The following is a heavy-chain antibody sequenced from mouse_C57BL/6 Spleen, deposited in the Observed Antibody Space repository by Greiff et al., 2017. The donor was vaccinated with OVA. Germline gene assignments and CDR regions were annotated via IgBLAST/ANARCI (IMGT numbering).Heavy chain of an antibody. J-gene: IGHJ1*03. CDR2: ISSGSSTI. V-gene: IGHV5-17*01. Sequence: EVKLVESGGGLVKPGGSLKLSCAASGFTFSDYGMHWVRQAPEKGLEWFAYISSGSSTIYYADTVKGRFTISRDNAKNTLFLQMTSLRSEDTAMYYCARGSSYWYFDVWGTGTTVTVSS. CDR1: GFTFSDYG. D-gene: IGHD1-1*01. CDR3: ARGSSYWYFDV.